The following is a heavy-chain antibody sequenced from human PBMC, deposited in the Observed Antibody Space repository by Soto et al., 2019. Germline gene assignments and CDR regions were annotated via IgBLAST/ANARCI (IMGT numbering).Heavy chain of an antibody. J-gene: IGHJ5*02. CDR1: GFTFRSFT. Sequence: PGGSLRLSCAASGFTFRSFTMNWVRQAPGKGLEWVSTISSNSAYIYYTDALRGRFTISRDNAKNSLHLQMNSLRAEDTAVYYCTRDASRDSSARGWFDPWGPGTLVTVCS. CDR2: ISSNSAYI. D-gene: IGHD6-13*01. V-gene: IGHV3-21*01. CDR3: TRDASRDSSARGWFDP.